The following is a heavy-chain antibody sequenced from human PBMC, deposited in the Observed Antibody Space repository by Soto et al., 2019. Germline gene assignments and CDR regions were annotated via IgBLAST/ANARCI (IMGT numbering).Heavy chain of an antibody. CDR1: GGSFSGYF. CDR3: ARGISLIVEVQRDAPDKYYFDS. Sequence: SETLSLTCAVYGGSFSGYFWSWIRQSPGKGLEWIGEVNHIGSTNSNPSLKSRVAVSVDTSKNQISLKLRSVTAADTAVYYCARGISLIVEVQRDAPDKYYFDSWGQGTLVTASS. CDR2: VNHIGST. V-gene: IGHV4-34*01. D-gene: IGHD2-15*01. J-gene: IGHJ4*02.